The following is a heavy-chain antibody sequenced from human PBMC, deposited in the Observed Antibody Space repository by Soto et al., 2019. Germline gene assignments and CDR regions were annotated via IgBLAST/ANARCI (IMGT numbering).Heavy chain of an antibody. D-gene: IGHD1-26*01. CDR2: IIPFVGTA. CDR3: VRRTEGKEGYSY. Sequence: QVQLVQSGAEVKKPGSSVKVSCQVSGGTFSTYGLGWVRQAPGQGLEWMGAIIPFVGTAKYEQKFRDRVTITADRSTITTYMEVKSLTLEDTAVYYCVRRTEGKEGYSYWGQGTLVSVS. CDR1: GGTFSTYG. V-gene: IGHV1-69*06. J-gene: IGHJ4*02.